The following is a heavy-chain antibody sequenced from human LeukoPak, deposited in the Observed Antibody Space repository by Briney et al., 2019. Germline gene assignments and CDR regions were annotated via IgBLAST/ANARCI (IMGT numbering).Heavy chain of an antibody. J-gene: IGHJ6*03. CDR3: AKVHRARIAVAGKGYYYYYMDV. CDR2: IIPIFGAA. D-gene: IGHD6-19*01. V-gene: IGHV1-69*06. CDR1: GGTFNT. Sequence: SVKVSCKASGGTFNTISWVRQAPGQGLEWMGGIIPIFGAANYAQKFQGRVTITADKSTSTAHMELSSLRFEDTAVYYCAKVHRARIAVAGKGYYYYYMDVWGKGTMVTVSS.